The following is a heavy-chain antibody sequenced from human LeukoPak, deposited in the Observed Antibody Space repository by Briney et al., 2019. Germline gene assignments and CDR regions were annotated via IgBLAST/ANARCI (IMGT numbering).Heavy chain of an antibody. J-gene: IGHJ3*02. V-gene: IGHV1-3*01. CDR3: ARTIDSSGYYDSPIAFDI. Sequence: ASVKVSCKASGYTFTSYAMHWVRQAPGQRLEWMGWINAGNGNTKYSQKFQGRVTITRDTPASTAYMELSSLRSEDTAVYYCARTIDSSGYYDSPIAFDIWGQGTMVTVSS. D-gene: IGHD3-22*01. CDR2: INAGNGNT. CDR1: GYTFTSYA.